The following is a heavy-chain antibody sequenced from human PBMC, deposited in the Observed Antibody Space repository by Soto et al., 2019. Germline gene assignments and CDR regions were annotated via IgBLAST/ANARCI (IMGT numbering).Heavy chain of an antibody. CDR3: ARAYEGDYFDY. CDR1: GFTFSSYA. D-gene: IGHD3-16*01. Sequence: HPGASLRLSCAASGFTFSSYAMHWVRQAPGKGLEWVAVISYDGSNKYYADSVKGRFTISRDNSKNTLYLQMNSLRAEDTAVYYCARAYEGDYFDYWGQGT. V-gene: IGHV3-30-3*01. J-gene: IGHJ4*02. CDR2: ISYDGSNK.